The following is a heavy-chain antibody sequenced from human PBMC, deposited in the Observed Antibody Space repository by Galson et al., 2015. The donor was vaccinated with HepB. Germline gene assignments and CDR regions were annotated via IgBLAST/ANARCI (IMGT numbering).Heavy chain of an antibody. Sequence: SLRLSCAASGFTFSSYSMNWVRQAPGKGLEWVSSISSSSCYIYYADSVKGRFTISRDNAKNSLYLQMNSLRAEDTAVYYCARGLTSSWYGKDYYYYGMDVWGQGTTVTVSS. CDR3: ARGLTSSWYGKDYYYYGMDV. CDR1: GFTFSSYS. D-gene: IGHD6-13*01. CDR2: ISSSSCYI. V-gene: IGHV3-21*01. J-gene: IGHJ6*02.